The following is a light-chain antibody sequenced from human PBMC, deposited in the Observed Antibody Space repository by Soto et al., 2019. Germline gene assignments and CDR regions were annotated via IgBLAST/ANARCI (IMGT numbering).Light chain of an antibody. V-gene: IGLV2-14*01. J-gene: IGLJ3*02. CDR2: DVS. Sequence: QSALTQPASVSGSPGQSITISCTGTSSDVGGYDYVSWYQQHPGKVPKLMIYDVSSRPSGVSNRFSASNSGNTASLTISGLQADDEADYYCSSYASSSTLVFGGGTQLTVL. CDR3: SSYASSSTLV. CDR1: SSDVGGYDY.